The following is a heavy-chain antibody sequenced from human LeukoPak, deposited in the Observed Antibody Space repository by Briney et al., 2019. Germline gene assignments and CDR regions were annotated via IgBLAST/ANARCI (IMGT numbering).Heavy chain of an antibody. CDR1: GFTFSSYW. CDR2: IYQDGSEK. J-gene: IGHJ4*02. D-gene: IGHD6-13*01. Sequence: GGSLTLSCAASGFTFSSYWMSWVRQAPGKGLEWVANIYQDGSEKYFVDSVKGRFTISRDNAKNSLYLQMSGLRAEDTAVYYCARGIAAAGRVVDSWGQGTLVTVSS. CDR3: ARGIAAAGRVVDS. V-gene: IGHV3-7*02.